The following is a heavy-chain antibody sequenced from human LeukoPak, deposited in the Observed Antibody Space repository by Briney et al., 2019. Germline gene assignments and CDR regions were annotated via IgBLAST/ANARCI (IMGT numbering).Heavy chain of an antibody. V-gene: IGHV1-8*01. CDR2: MNPVSGDT. D-gene: IGHD2-2*01. CDR3: ARRFSYAADFDY. Sequence: ASVKVSCKASGYTFTTYDINWVRQATGQGLEWMGWMNPVSGDTAYAQKFQGRVTLSRNTSTDTAYMELSSLRSEDTAIYFWARRFSYAADFDYWGQGTLVTVSS. J-gene: IGHJ4*02. CDR1: GYTFTTYD.